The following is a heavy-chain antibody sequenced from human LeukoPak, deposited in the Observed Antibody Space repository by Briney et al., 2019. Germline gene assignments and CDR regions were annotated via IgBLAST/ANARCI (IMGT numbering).Heavy chain of an antibody. CDR3: ARLGSYSDH. J-gene: IGHJ4*02. CDR2: IHSSGST. Sequence: SETLSLTCSVSDGSISSYYRSWIRQPPGKGLEWIGYIHSSGSTHYNPSLKSRVTTSLDTSKDQFSLKLSSVTAADTAVYYCARLGSYSDHWGQGTLVTVSS. CDR1: DGSISSYY. V-gene: IGHV4-4*09. D-gene: IGHD1-26*01.